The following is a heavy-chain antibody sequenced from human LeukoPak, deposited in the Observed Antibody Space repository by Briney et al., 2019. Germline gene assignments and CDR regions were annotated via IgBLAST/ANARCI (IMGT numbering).Heavy chain of an antibody. D-gene: IGHD2-21*01. J-gene: IGHJ4*02. CDR3: ATYSPTGGSGIPGKDPFDY. CDR1: GYTFTVCY. Sequence: ASVKVSCKASGYTFTVCYMNWVRQAPGQGLEWMGRIDPNTGGTNYAQNFQGRVTMTRDTSISTAYMELSGLRSDDTAMYYCATYSPTGGSGIPGKDPFDYWGQGTVVTVSS. CDR2: IDPNTGGT. V-gene: IGHV1-2*06.